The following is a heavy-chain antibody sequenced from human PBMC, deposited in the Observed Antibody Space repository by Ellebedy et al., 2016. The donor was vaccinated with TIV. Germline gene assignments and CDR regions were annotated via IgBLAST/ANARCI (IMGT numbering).Heavy chain of an antibody. V-gene: IGHV1-18*04. Sequence: ASVTVSCXASGYTFIGYYMHWVRQAPGQGLEWMGWISAYNGNTNYAQKLQGRVTMTTDTSTSTAYMELRSLRSDDTAVYYCARPSHADYGGKGAFDIWGQGTMVTVSS. J-gene: IGHJ3*02. CDR1: GYTFIGYY. CDR3: ARPSHADYGGKGAFDI. CDR2: ISAYNGNT. D-gene: IGHD4-23*01.